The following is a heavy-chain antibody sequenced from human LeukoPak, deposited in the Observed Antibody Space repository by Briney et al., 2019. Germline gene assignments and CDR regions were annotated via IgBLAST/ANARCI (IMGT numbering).Heavy chain of an antibody. Sequence: GGSLRLSCADSGFTFSSYWMRWVRQAPGKGLEWVAHIKLDGSEKYYVDSVKGRFTISRDSANNSLYLQMNSLRAEDTAVYYCARDLVEISAAGNPAYWGQGTLVTVSS. V-gene: IGHV3-7*01. CDR3: ARDLVEISAAGNPAY. D-gene: IGHD6-13*01. CDR1: GFTFSSYW. J-gene: IGHJ4*02. CDR2: IKLDGSEK.